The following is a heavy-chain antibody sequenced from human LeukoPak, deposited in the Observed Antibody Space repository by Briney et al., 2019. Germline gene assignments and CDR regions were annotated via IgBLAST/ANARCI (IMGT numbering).Heavy chain of an antibody. D-gene: IGHD5-24*01. CDR2: IKQDGSKK. CDR1: GFIFSSYW. CDR3: TRVGYIDEGIDY. Sequence: GGSLRLSCAASGFIFSSYWMSWVHQVPGKGPEWVANIKQDGSKKSYVDSVKGRFTISRDNAKNSLYLQMNSLRAEDTAIYYCTRVGYIDEGIDYWGQGTLVTVSS. V-gene: IGHV3-7*04. J-gene: IGHJ4*02.